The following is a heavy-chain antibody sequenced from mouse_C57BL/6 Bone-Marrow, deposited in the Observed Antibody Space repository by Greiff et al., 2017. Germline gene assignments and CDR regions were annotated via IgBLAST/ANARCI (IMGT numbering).Heavy chain of an antibody. CDR2: INPSSGYT. CDR1: GYTFTSYW. D-gene: IGHD1-1*01. J-gene: IGHJ1*03. V-gene: IGHV1-7*01. CDR3: AREYYGSGYVDV. Sequence: QVQLKESGAELAKPGASVQLSCKASGYTFTSYWMHWVKQRPGQGLEWIGYINPSSGYTKYNQKFKDKATLTADKSSSTAYMQLSSLTYEDSAVYYSAREYYGSGYVDVWGTGTTVTVSS.